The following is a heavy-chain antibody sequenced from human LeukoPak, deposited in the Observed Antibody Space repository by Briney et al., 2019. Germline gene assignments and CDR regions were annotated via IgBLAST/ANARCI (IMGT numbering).Heavy chain of an antibody. CDR2: MNPNSGNT. Sequence: ASVNVSCKASGYTFTTYDNNWVRQAPGQGHEWVGWMNPNSGNTAYTQKFQCTITMTSNTSISTAYMELSSLRSEDTAVYYCARGRGSGHKENWFDPWGQGTLVTVSS. CDR1: GYTFTTYD. V-gene: IGHV1-8*01. J-gene: IGHJ5*02. D-gene: IGHD6-19*01. CDR3: ARGRGSGHKENWFDP.